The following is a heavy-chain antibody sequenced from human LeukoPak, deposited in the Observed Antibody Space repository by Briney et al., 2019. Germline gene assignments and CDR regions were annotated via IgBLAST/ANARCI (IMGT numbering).Heavy chain of an antibody. CDR1: GFALTTSGVG. V-gene: IGHV2-5*01. D-gene: IGHD1-26*01. CDR2: VYWNDEK. J-gene: IGHJ4*02. Sequence: SGPTLVKPTQTLTLTCSFSGFALTTSGVGVGWIRQPPGKALEWLALVYWNDEKHYSPSLKSRLTISKDTSKNQVVLTVTNMDPVDTATYYCAHRVKSGIYFYFDYWGQGTLVTVSS. CDR3: AHRVKSGIYFYFDY.